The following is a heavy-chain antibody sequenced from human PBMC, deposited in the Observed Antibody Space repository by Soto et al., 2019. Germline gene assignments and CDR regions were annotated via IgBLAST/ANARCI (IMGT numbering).Heavy chain of an antibody. CDR2: ISSSSSTI. CDR1: GFTVSSYN. Sequence: GSLRLSCAASGFTVSSYNMNWVRQAPGKGLEWVSYISSSSSTIYYADSVKGRFTISRDNAKNSLYLQMNSLRAEDTAVYYCARHPERIAEIGWFDPWGQGTLVTVSS. CDR3: ARHPERIAEIGWFDP. J-gene: IGHJ5*02. D-gene: IGHD6-13*01. V-gene: IGHV3-48*01.